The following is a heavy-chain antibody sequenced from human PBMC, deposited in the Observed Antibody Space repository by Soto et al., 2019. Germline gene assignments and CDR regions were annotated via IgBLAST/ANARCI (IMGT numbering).Heavy chain of an antibody. CDR2: IYYSGST. CDR1: GGSISSGDYY. Sequence: SETLSLTCTVSGGSISSGDYYWSWIRQPPGKGLEWIGYIYYSGSTYYNPSLKSRVTISVDTSKNQFSLKLSSVTAADTAVYYCARERRLYVWGSYRQFDYWGQGTLVTVSS. D-gene: IGHD3-16*02. CDR3: ARERRLYVWGSYRQFDY. J-gene: IGHJ4*02. V-gene: IGHV4-30-4*01.